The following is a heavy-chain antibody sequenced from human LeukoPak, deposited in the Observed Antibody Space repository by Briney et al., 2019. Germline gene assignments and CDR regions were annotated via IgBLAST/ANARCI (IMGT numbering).Heavy chain of an antibody. J-gene: IGHJ4*02. CDR2: INHSGST. Sequence: SETLSLTCAVYGGSFSGYYWSWIRQPPGKGLEWIGEINHSGSTNYNPSLKSRVAISVDTSKNQFSLKLSSVTAADTAVYYCARTVSSDLQLFDYWGQGTLVTVSS. D-gene: IGHD3-22*01. CDR3: ARTVSSDLQLFDY. CDR1: GGSFSGYY. V-gene: IGHV4-34*01.